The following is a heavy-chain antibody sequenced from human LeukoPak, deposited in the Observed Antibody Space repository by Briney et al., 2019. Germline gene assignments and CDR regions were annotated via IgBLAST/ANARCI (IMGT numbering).Heavy chain of an antibody. J-gene: IGHJ5*02. CDR3: ARVTPGGAMLRGIIGNWFDP. CDR1: GFSFSNFA. D-gene: IGHD3-10*01. CDR2: VSYDGSDK. V-gene: IGHV3-30-3*01. Sequence: PGGSLRLSCAASGFSFSNFAMHWVRQAPGKGLEWVAVVSYDGSDKYYADSVKGRFSISRDNSKNMLFLQMNSLRPEDTASYYCARVTPGGAMLRGIIGNWFDPWGQGALVTVSS.